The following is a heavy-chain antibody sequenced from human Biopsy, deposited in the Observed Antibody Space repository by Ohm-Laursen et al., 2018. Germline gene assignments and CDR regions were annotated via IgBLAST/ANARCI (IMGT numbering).Heavy chain of an antibody. V-gene: IGHV3-73*01. J-gene: IGHJ4*02. CDR1: GFNLSAFA. D-gene: IGHD5-12*01. CDR3: TRSAGYGYDY. Sequence: GSLRLSCAASGFNLSAFALHWVRQASGRGLEWVGRVKKKSNNDATAYAGSMKGRFSIFRDDSKSTSFLQMNSLKIEDTAVYFCTRSAGYGYDYWGQGILVTVSS. CDR2: VKKKSNNDAT.